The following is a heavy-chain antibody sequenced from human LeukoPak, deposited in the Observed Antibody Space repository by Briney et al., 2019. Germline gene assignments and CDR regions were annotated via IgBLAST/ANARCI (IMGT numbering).Heavy chain of an antibody. CDR3: ADYCSASTCYGVEGY. CDR1: GFSFSSFT. CDR2: ICSSGAYI. Sequence: PGGSLRLSCAASGFSFSSFTMSWVRQAPGKGPEWVSSICSSGAYIYYAGSVKGRFTSSRDNARNSLYLQMNSLRAGDTAIYYCADYCSASTCYGVEGYWGQGTLVTVSS. J-gene: IGHJ4*02. D-gene: IGHD2-2*01. V-gene: IGHV3-21*01.